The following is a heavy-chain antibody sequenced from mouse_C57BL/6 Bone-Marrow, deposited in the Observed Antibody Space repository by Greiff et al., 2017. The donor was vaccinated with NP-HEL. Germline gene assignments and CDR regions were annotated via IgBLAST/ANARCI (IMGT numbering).Heavy chain of an antibody. Sequence: QVQLQQSVAELVRPGASVTLSCKASGYTFTDYEMHWVTQTPLHGLAWIGAIDPETGGTASNQKFKGKAILTADKSASTAYMELRSLTSEDSAGYYCTNDGYYGVAYWGQGTLVTVSA. CDR2: IDPETGGT. D-gene: IGHD2-3*01. J-gene: IGHJ3*01. CDR3: TNDGYYGVAY. CDR1: GYTFTDYE. V-gene: IGHV1-15*01.